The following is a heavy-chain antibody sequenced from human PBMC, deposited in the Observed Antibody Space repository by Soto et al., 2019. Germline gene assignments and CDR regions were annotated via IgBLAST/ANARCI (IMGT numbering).Heavy chain of an antibody. CDR2: IYYSGST. V-gene: IGHV4-59*08. CDR1: GGSISSYY. CDR3: ARYSYVYYYMDV. J-gene: IGHJ6*03. Sequence: PSEPLSLTCTVSGGSISSYYCGWIRQPPGKGLEWIGYIYYSGSTNYNPSLKSRVTISVDTSKNQFSLKLSSVTAADTAVYYCARYSYVYYYMDVCGKGTTVTVSS. D-gene: IGHD5-18*01.